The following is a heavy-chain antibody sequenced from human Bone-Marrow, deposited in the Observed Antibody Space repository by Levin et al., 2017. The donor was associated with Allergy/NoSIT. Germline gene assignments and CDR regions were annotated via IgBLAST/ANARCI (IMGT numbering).Heavy chain of an antibody. CDR3: VKKTWLGYCSSTTYLYYYYMDV. V-gene: IGHV3-64D*06. CDR1: GFTFSSYA. CDR2: ISSNGGST. D-gene: IGHD2-2*01. J-gene: IGHJ6*03. Sequence: GESLKISCSASGFTFSSYAMHWVRQAPGKGLEYVSAISSNGGSTYYADSVKGRFTISRDNSKNTLYLQMSSLRAEDTAMYYCVKKTWLGYCSSTTYLYYYYMDVWGKGTTVTVSS.